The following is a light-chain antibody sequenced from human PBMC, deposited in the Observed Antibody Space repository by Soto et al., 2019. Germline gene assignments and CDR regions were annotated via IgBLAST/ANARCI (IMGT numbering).Light chain of an antibody. CDR1: QSVSSN. CDR2: GAS. Sequence: EIVMTQSPATLSVSPGERAALSCSASQSVSSNFAWYQQKPGQAPRLLIYGASTRATGIPARFSGSGSGTEFTLTISSLQSEDFAVYYCQQYNNWPYTFGQGPKLEIK. CDR3: QQYNNWPYT. V-gene: IGKV3-15*01. J-gene: IGKJ2*01.